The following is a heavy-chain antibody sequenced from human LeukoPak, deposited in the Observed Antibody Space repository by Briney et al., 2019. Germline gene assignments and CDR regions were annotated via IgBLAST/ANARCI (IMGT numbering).Heavy chain of an antibody. V-gene: IGHV4-39*01. D-gene: IGHD1-26*01. Sequence: SETLSLTCTVSGDSIGSSSYFWDWIRQPPGKGLEWIGSIYYGGSSYYNPSLKSRVTISVDTSKNQFSLKLSSVTAADTAVYYCARHRSGTYYRFDYWGQGTLVTVSS. CDR2: IYYGGSS. CDR3: ARHRSGTYYRFDY. J-gene: IGHJ4*02. CDR1: GDSIGSSSYF.